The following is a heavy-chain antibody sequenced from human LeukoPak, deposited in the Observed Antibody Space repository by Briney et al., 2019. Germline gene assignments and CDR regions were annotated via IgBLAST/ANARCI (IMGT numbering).Heavy chain of an antibody. CDR3: AKITMVRGVINDPGVH. CDR1: GGTFSSYA. J-gene: IGHJ1*01. D-gene: IGHD3-10*01. CDR2: TIPILGIA. V-gene: IGHV1-69*04. Sequence: GASVKVSCKASGGTFSSYAISWVRQAPGQGLEWMGRTIPILGIANYAKKFQGRVTIPADKSTSTAYMELSSLRSEDTAVYYCAKITMVRGVINDPGVHWGQGTLATVSS.